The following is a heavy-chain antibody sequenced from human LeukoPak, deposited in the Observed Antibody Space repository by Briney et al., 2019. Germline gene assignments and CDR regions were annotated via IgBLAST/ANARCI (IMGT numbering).Heavy chain of an antibody. Sequence: GASVKVSCKASGYTFTSYDINWVRQATGQGLEWMGWMNPNSGNTGYAQKFQGRVTMTRNTSISTAYMELSSLRSEDTAVYYCATYLGVVPAAMPTGDWGQGTLVTVSS. CDR2: MNPNSGNT. CDR3: ATYLGVVPAAMPTGD. CDR1: GYTFTSYD. V-gene: IGHV1-8*01. D-gene: IGHD2-2*01. J-gene: IGHJ4*02.